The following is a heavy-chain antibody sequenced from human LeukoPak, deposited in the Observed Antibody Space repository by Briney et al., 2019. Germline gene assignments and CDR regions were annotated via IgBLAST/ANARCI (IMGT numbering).Heavy chain of an antibody. CDR3: ARDRYESGSAGWFDP. CDR1: GGSISSGSYY. CDR2: IYTSGST. J-gene: IGHJ5*02. V-gene: IGHV4-61*02. Sequence: SQTLSLTCTVSGGSISSGSYYWSWIRQPAGKGLEWIGRIYTSGSTNYNPSLKSRVTISVDTSKNQLSLKLSSVIAADTAVYYCARDRYESGSAGWFDPWGQGTLVTVSS. D-gene: IGHD5-12*01.